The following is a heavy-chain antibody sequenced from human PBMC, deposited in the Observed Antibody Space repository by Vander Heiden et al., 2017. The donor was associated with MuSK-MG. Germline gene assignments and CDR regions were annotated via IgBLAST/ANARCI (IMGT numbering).Heavy chain of an antibody. V-gene: IGHV4-34*01. CDR3: ARGRHSTWPTSEY. CDR2: IDDRGGT. D-gene: IGHD2-2*01. J-gene: IGHJ4*02. CDR1: GGSFDTYV. Sequence: QVQLQQSGAGQLKPSETLSLTCAVYGGSFDTYVWSWVRQAPGQGLEWLGEIDDRGGTSYSPSLKGRVSIAEETAKNSLYRTLTSVTAADTAVDDGARGRHSTWPTSEYWGQGSLGKVSS.